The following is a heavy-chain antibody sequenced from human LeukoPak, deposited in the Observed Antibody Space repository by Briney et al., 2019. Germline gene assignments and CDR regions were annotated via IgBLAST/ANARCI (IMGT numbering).Heavy chain of an antibody. CDR3: ARVVIIQDYYYYMDV. Sequence: SETLSLTCTVSGGSISSYYWSWIRQPPGKGLEWIGYIYYSGSTNYNPSLKSRVTISVDTSKDQFSLKLSSVPAADTAVYYCARVVIIQDYYYYMDVWGKGTTVTVSS. J-gene: IGHJ6*03. CDR1: GGSISSYY. D-gene: IGHD3-3*01. CDR2: IYYSGST. V-gene: IGHV4-59*01.